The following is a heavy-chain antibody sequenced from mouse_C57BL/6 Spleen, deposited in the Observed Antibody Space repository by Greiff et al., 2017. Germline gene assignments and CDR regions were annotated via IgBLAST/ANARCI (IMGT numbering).Heavy chain of an antibody. CDR3: ARIGNYVYYAMDY. Sequence: EVQLQESEGGLVQPGSSMKLSCTASGFTFSDYYMAWVRQVPEKGLEWVANINYDGSSTYYLDSLKSRFIISRDNAKNILYLQMSSLKSEDTATYYCARIGNYVYYAMDYWGQGTSVTVSS. J-gene: IGHJ4*01. CDR2: INYDGSST. D-gene: IGHD2-1*01. CDR1: GFTFSDYY. V-gene: IGHV5-16*01.